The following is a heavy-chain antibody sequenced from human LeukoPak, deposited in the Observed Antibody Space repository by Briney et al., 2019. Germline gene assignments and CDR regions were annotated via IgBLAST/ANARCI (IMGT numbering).Heavy chain of an antibody. V-gene: IGHV1-2*06. CDR2: INPNSGGT. CDR1: GYTFTDYY. J-gene: IGHJ4*02. D-gene: IGHD3-10*01. Sequence: ASVKVSCRASGYTFTDYYMHWVRQAPGQGLEWMGRINPNSGGTNYAQKFQGRVTMTRDTSTSTAYMNLSRLRSDDTAVYYCARGGVRFGELLPDYWGQGTLVTVSS. CDR3: ARGGVRFGELLPDY.